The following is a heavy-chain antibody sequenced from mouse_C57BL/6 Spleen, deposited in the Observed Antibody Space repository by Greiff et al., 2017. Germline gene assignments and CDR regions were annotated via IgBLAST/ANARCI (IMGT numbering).Heavy chain of an antibody. CDR3: ARCDWVYYFDY. Sequence: QVQLQQPGAELVMPGASVKLSCKASGYTFTSYWMHWVKQRPGQGLEWIGEIDPSDSYTNYNQKFKGKSTLTVDKSSSTAYMQLSSLTSEDSAVYYCARCDWVYYFDYWGQGTTLTVSS. V-gene: IGHV1-69*01. CDR1: GYTFTSYW. D-gene: IGHD4-1*01. CDR2: IDPSDSYT. J-gene: IGHJ2*01.